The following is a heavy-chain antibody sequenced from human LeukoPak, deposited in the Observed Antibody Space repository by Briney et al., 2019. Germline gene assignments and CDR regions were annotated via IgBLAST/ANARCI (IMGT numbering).Heavy chain of an antibody. CDR2: ISSSGSTI. D-gene: IGHD6-13*01. J-gene: IGHJ4*02. Sequence: PGGSLRLSCAASGFTFSDYYMSWIRQAPGKGLEWVSYISSSGSTIYYADSVKGRFTISRDNAKNSLHLQMNSLGAEDTAVYYCARIDSSWGEWVDYWGQGTLVTVSS. V-gene: IGHV3-11*01. CDR1: GFTFSDYY. CDR3: ARIDSSWGEWVDY.